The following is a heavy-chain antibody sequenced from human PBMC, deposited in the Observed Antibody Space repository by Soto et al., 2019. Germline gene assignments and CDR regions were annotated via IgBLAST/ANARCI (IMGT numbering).Heavy chain of an antibody. CDR3: ARDESGDYYDSSGYYSALFD. V-gene: IGHV1-69*01. CDR2: IIPIFGTA. J-gene: IGHJ4*02. CDR1: GGTFSSYA. Sequence: QVQLVQSGAEVKKPGSSVKVSCKASGGTFSSYAISWVRQAPGQGLEWMGGIIPIFGTANYAQKFQGRVTITADESTSTAYMELSSLRSEDTAVYYCARDESGDYYDSSGYYSALFDWGQGTLVTVSS. D-gene: IGHD3-22*01.